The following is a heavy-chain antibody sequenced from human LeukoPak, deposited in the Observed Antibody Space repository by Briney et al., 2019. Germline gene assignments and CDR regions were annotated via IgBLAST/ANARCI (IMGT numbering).Heavy chain of an antibody. V-gene: IGHV3-30*01. CDR2: ISYNGRNK. D-gene: IGHD4-23*01. J-gene: IGHJ4*02. Sequence: GGSLRLSCAASGFTFSTYAMHWVRQAPDKGLERVAVISYNGRNKYYADYVKGRFTISRDNSKNTLYLQMNSLKAEDTAVYYCARGAHFDDYGGGYFDYWGQGTLVTVSS. CDR1: GFTFSTYA. CDR3: ARGAHFDDYGGGYFDY.